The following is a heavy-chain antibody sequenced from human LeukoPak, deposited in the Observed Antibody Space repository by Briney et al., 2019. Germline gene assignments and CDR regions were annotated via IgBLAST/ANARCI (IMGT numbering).Heavy chain of an antibody. CDR3: ARLRNTVTSYNWFDP. D-gene: IGHD4-17*01. V-gene: IGHV5-51*01. CDR1: GYSFTNSW. J-gene: IGHJ5*02. CDR2: IDPGDSDT. Sequence: GESLKISCKGSGYSFTNSWIGLVRPMPGKGLEWMGIIDPGDSDTRYSPSFQGQVTISADKSISTAYLQWSSLKASDTAMYYCARLRNTVTSYNWFDPWGQGTLVTVSS.